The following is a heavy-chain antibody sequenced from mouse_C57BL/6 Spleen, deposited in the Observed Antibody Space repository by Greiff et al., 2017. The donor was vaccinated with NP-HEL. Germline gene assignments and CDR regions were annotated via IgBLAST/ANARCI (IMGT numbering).Heavy chain of an antibody. CDR1: GFSFTTYA. CDR3: GRHWDGNYAMDY. V-gene: IGHV10-1*01. Sequence: EVKLVESGGGLVQPKGSLKLSCAASGFSFTTYAMNWVRQAPGKGLEWVARIRSKSNNYATDYADSVKDRFTISRDDSESMLYLQMHNLKTEDTAMYYCGRHWDGNYAMDYWGQGTSVTVSS. D-gene: IGHD2-1*01. J-gene: IGHJ4*01. CDR2: IRSKSNNYAT.